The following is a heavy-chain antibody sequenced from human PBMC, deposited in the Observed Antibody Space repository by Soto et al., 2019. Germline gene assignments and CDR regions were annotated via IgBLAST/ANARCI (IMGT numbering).Heavy chain of an antibody. CDR2: IYYGGST. V-gene: IGHV4-30-4*01. D-gene: IGHD6-19*01. CDR3: ARICNTRGSGWYYFDY. J-gene: IGHJ4*02. CDR1: GGSISSGDYY. Sequence: PSETLSLTCTVSGGSISSGDYYWSWIRQPPGKGLEWIGYIYYGGSTYYNPSLKSRVTISVDTSKNQFSLKLSSVTAADTATYYCARICNTRGSGWYYFDYWGQGTLVTVSS.